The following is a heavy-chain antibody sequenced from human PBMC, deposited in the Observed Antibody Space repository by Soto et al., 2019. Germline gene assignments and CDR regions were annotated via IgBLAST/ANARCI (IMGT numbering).Heavy chain of an antibody. D-gene: IGHD1-1*01. CDR3: ARTGTTYGWFDP. CDR1: GGSISSGGYY. CDR2: IYYSGST. Sequence: PSETLSLTCTVSGGSISSGGYYWSWIRQHPGKGLEWIGYIYYSGSTYYNPSLKSRVTISVDTSKNQFSLKLSSVTAAETAVYYCARTGTTYGWFDPWGQGTLVTVSS. V-gene: IGHV4-31*03. J-gene: IGHJ5*02.